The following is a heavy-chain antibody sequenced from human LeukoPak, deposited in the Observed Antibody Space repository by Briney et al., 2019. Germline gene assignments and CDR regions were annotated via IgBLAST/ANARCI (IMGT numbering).Heavy chain of an antibody. CDR2: INHSGST. V-gene: IGHV4-34*01. CDR3: AAVAYCGGDCYSMDL. Sequence: PSETLSLTCAVYGGSFSGYYWSWIRQPPGKGLEWIGEINHSGSTNYNPSLKSRVTISVDTSKNQFSLKLSSVTAADTAVYYCAAVAYCGGDCYSMDLWGQGTLVTVSS. D-gene: IGHD2-21*02. CDR1: GGSFSGYY. J-gene: IGHJ4*02.